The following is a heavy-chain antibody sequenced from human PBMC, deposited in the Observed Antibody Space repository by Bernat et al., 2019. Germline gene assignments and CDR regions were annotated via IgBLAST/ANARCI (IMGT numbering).Heavy chain of an antibody. D-gene: IGHD6-13*01. Sequence: QVQLQESGPGLVKPSQTLSLTCTVSGGSISSDGYSWSWIRPHPGKGLEWIGYIYYSGSTYYNPSLESRVTISVDTSKRQFSLRLSSVTAADTAVDYCARSFGSSSWYFDLWGRGTLVSVSS. V-gene: IGHV4-31*03. CDR1: GGSISSDGYS. J-gene: IGHJ2*01. CDR2: IYYSGST. CDR3: ARSFGSSSWYFDL.